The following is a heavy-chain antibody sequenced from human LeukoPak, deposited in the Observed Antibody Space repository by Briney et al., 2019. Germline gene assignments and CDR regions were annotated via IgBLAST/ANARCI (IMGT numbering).Heavy chain of an antibody. CDR3: ARGKDTAMPGY. Sequence: GASVKVSCKASGYTCTSYDINWVGQATGQELEGMGWMNPNSGNTGYAQKFHGRVTMTRNTSISTAYMEQSSVRSEDKVVDYCARGKDTAMPGYWGQGTLVTVSS. V-gene: IGHV1-8*01. J-gene: IGHJ4*02. D-gene: IGHD5-18*01. CDR1: GYTCTSYD. CDR2: MNPNSGNT.